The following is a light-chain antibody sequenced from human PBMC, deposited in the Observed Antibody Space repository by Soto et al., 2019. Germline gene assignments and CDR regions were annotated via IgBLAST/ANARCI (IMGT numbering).Light chain of an antibody. CDR1: QTVSNN. V-gene: IGKV3-15*01. Sequence: EIVMTQYPATLSVSPGARATLSCRASQTVSNNLAWYQQKPGQAPRLLFYSSSTRATGVPARFSGSRSGTDFTLTISSLQSEDFAVYYCQQYNSWPLTFGGGTKVETK. CDR2: SSS. CDR3: QQYNSWPLT. J-gene: IGKJ4*01.